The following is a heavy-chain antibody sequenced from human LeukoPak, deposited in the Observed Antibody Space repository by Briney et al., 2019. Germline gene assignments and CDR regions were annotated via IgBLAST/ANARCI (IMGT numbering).Heavy chain of an antibody. Sequence: SQTLSLTCAISRDSVLSSIPAWNWNRLSPSRGLEWLGRTFYRSKWYTAYAVSVKSRITINPDTSKNQFSLQLNSVTYEDTAVYYCARDTGTGIPFDYWGPGTLVIVSS. D-gene: IGHD1/OR15-1a*01. CDR3: ARDTGTGIPFDY. CDR1: RDSVLSSIPA. CDR2: TFYRSKWYT. J-gene: IGHJ4*02. V-gene: IGHV6-1*01.